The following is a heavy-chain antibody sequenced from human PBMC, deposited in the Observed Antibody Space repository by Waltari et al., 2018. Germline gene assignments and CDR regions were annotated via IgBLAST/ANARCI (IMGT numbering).Heavy chain of an antibody. CDR2: INHSGST. CDR3: ATLSKYYYDSSGYRLRTFDY. D-gene: IGHD3-22*01. V-gene: IGHV4-34*01. Sequence: QVQLQPWGAGLLKPSETLSLTCAGYGGSFRGYYWSWIRKPPGQGLEWIGEINHSGSTNYNPSLKSRVTISVDTSKNQFSLKLSSVTAADTAVYYCATLSKYYYDSSGYRLRTFDYWGQGTLVTVSS. J-gene: IGHJ4*02. CDR1: GGSFRGYY.